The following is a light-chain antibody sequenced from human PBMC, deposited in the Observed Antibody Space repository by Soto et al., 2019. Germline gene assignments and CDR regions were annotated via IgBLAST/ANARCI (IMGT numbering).Light chain of an antibody. Sequence: QSVLTQPASVSGSPGQSITISCAGTSSDVGAYNYVSWYQQLPGKAPKLMIYEVSNWPSGVSNRFSGSKSGNTASLTISGLQAEGEADYYCSSYTSINTHVFGTGTKVTVL. J-gene: IGLJ1*01. CDR1: SSDVGAYNY. CDR3: SSYTSINTHV. CDR2: EVS. V-gene: IGLV2-14*01.